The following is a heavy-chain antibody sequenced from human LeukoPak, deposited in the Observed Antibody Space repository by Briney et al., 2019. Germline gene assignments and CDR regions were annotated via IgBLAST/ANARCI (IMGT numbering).Heavy chain of an antibody. D-gene: IGHD5-24*01. V-gene: IGHV3-9*01. CDR1: GFTFDDYA. J-gene: IGHJ4*02. CDR2: ISWNSGSI. Sequence: GGSLRLSCAASGFTFDDYAMHWVRQAPGKGLEWVSGISWNSGSIGYADSVKGRFTISRDNAKNSLYLQMNSLRAEDTALYYCAKDPDGYDDYWGQGTLVTVSS. CDR3: AKDPDGYDDY.